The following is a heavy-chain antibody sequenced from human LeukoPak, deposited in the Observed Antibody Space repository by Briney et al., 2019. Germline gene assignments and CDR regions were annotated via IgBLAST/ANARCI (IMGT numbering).Heavy chain of an antibody. D-gene: IGHD2-2*01. J-gene: IGHJ5*02. CDR2: IYTSGST. CDR3: ARGVYCSSTSCYLDWFDP. Sequence: PSETLSLTCTVSGGSISSYYWSWIRQPAGKGLEWIGRIYTSGSTNYNPSLKSRVTMSVDTSKNQFSLKLSSVTAADTAVYYCARGVYCSSTSCYLDWFDPWGQGTLVTVSS. CDR1: GGSISSYY. V-gene: IGHV4-4*07.